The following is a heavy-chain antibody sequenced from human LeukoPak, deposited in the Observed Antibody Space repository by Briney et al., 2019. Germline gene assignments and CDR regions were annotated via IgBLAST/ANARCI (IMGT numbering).Heavy chain of an antibody. Sequence: SETLSLTCTVSGGSISSYYWSWVRQPPGKGLEWIGYIYYSGSTNYNPSLKSRVTISVDTSKNQFSLKLSSVTAADTAVYYCAREGGANDAFDIWGQGTMVTVSS. CDR1: GGSISSYY. J-gene: IGHJ3*02. CDR2: IYYSGST. D-gene: IGHD4/OR15-4a*01. V-gene: IGHV4-59*01. CDR3: AREGGANDAFDI.